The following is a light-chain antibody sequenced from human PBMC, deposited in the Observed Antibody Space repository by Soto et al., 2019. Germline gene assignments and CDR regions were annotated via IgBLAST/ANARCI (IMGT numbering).Light chain of an antibody. Sequence: EIVLTQSPGTLSLSPGERATLSCRASQGASSNYLAWYQQKPGQAPRLLIYAASTRATGIPDRFSGSGSGTDFTLTISRLEPEDFAVYYCQQYGRSPPLIFGGGTKVEIK. CDR1: QGASSNY. CDR3: QQYGRSPPLI. CDR2: AAS. V-gene: IGKV3-20*01. J-gene: IGKJ4*01.